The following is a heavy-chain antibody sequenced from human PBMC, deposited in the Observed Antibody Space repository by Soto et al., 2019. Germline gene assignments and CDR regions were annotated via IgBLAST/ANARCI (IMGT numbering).Heavy chain of an antibody. J-gene: IGHJ4*02. CDR2: IYYSGST. CDR1: GGSISSYY. V-gene: IGHV4-59*01. D-gene: IGHD5-12*01. Sequence: SETLSLTCTVSGGSISSYYWSWIRQPPGKGLEWIGYIYYSGSTNYNPSLKSRVTISVDTSKNQFSLKLSSVTAADTAVYYCARGYSGYEDYFDYWGQGTLVTVSS. CDR3: ARGYSGYEDYFDY.